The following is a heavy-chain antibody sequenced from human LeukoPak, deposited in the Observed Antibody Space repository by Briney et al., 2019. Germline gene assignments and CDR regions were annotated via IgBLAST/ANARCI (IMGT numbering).Heavy chain of an antibody. Sequence: ASGKVSCKASGYTFTNYYMHWVRQAPGQGLEWMGVINPSGGSTNYAQKFQGRVTMTRDTSTSTVYMELSSLRSEDTAVHFCARYVGGSVSWLLRWDQGTLVNGS. D-gene: IGHD2-21*02. CDR1: GYTFTNYY. J-gene: IGHJ4*02. V-gene: IGHV1-46*01. CDR3: ARYVGGSVSWLLR. CDR2: INPSGGST.